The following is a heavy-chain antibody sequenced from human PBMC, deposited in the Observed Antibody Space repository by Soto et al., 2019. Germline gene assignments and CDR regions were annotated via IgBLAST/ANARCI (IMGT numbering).Heavy chain of an antibody. CDR3: ARRRVMTLWFDP. CDR1: GGSFSGYS. Sequence: PSETLSLTCAVYGGSFSGYSWTWIRQPPGKGLEWIGEINHTGSTNYNPSLKSRVTISVDTSKNQFSLKVNSVTAADTAVYYCARRRVMTLWFDPWGQGTLVTVSS. D-gene: IGHD2-21*02. CDR2: INHTGST. J-gene: IGHJ5*02. V-gene: IGHV4-34*01.